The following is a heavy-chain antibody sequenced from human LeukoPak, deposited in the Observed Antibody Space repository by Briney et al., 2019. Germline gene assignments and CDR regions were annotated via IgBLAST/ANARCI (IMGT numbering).Heavy chain of an antibody. CDR3: AKTPDFWSGYYIVGWYFDL. Sequence: GGSLRLSCEASGFTFNTYAMSWVRQAPGKGLEWVSAISGSSGSTYYADSVKGRFTISRDNSKNTPYLQMNSLRAEDTAVYYCAKTPDFWSGYYIVGWYFDLWGRGTLVTVSS. CDR2: ISGSSGST. J-gene: IGHJ2*01. D-gene: IGHD3-3*01. CDR1: GFTFNTYA. V-gene: IGHV3-23*01.